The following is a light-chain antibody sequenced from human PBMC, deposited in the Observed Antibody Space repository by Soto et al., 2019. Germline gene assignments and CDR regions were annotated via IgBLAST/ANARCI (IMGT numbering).Light chain of an antibody. CDR3: QHYNSYSEA. J-gene: IGKJ1*01. CDR1: QDISNY. V-gene: IGKV1-33*01. CDR2: DAS. Sequence: DIQMTQSPSSLSASVGDRVTITCQASQDISNYLNWYQQKPGKAPKLLIYDASNLETAVPSRFSGSGSGTEFTLTISSLQPDDFATYYCQHYNSYSEAFGQGTKVDIK.